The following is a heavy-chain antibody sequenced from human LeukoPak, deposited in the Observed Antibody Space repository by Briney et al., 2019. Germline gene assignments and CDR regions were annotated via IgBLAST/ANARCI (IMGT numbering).Heavy chain of an antibody. CDR1: GGSISTYS. CDR2: IYASGKI. J-gene: IGHJ4*02. CDR3: ARERRDGYSDY. Sequence: SETLSLTCTVSGGSISTYSWSWIRQPAGKGLEWIGRIYASGKINYNPSLKSRVTMSVDMSDNQFSLKLTSVTAADTAVYYCARERRDGYSDYWGQGTLVTVSS. V-gene: IGHV4-4*07. D-gene: IGHD5-24*01.